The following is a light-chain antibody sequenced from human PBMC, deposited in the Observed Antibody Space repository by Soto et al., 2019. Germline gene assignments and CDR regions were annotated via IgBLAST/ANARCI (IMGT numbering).Light chain of an antibody. Sequence: EIVLTQYPGTLSFSPGDRITLSCRASQSLSSNFLAWYHQKPGQAPRLLIYGASNRATGTPDRFSGSGSGTDFTLTISTLEPEDIAVYYCQQYGHSPPYTFGQGTKVEIK. CDR2: GAS. CDR3: QQYGHSPPYT. J-gene: IGKJ2*01. V-gene: IGKV3-20*01. CDR1: QSLSSNF.